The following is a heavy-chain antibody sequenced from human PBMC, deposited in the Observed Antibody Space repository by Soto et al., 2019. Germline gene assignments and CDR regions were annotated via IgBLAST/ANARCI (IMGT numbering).Heavy chain of an antibody. CDR1: GGSFSGYY. D-gene: IGHD6-19*01. CDR3: ARGSGWFPARSPFPGSWFDP. V-gene: IGHV4-34*01. CDR2: INHSGST. J-gene: IGHJ5*02. Sequence: QVQLQQWGAGLLKPSETLSLTCAVYGGSFSGYYWSWIRQPPGKGLEWIGEINHSGSTNYNPSLKSRVTISVDTAKNQFSLKLSSVTAADTAVYYCARGSGWFPARSPFPGSWFDPWGQGTLVTVSS.